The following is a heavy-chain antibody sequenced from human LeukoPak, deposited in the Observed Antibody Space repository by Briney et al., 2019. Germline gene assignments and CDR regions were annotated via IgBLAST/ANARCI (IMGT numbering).Heavy chain of an antibody. Sequence: GGSLRLSCAASGFTFDDYAMHWVRHAPGKGLEWVSGISWNSGSIGYADSVKGRFTISRDNAKNSLYLQMNSLRAEDTALYYCAKAVSGWDAFDIWGQGTMVTVSS. CDR3: AKAVSGWDAFDI. CDR2: ISWNSGSI. D-gene: IGHD6-19*01. V-gene: IGHV3-9*01. J-gene: IGHJ3*02. CDR1: GFTFDDYA.